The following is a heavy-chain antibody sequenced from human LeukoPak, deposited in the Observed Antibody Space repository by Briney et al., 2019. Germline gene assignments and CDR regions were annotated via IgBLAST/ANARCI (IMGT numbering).Heavy chain of an antibody. D-gene: IGHD3-3*01. CDR3: ARGRFCSADICSGGDAFDI. CDR2: IIPILGIA. Sequence: ASVKVSCKASGGTFSSYAISWVRQAPGQGLEWMGRIIPILGIANYAQKFQGRVTITADKSTSTAYMELSSLTAADTALYYCARGRFCSADICSGGDAFDIWGQGTMVSVSS. J-gene: IGHJ3*02. V-gene: IGHV1-69*04. CDR1: GGTFSSYA.